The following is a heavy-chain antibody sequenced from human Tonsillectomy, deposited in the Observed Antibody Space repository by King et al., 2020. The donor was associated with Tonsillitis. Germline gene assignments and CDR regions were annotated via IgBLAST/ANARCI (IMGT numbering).Heavy chain of an antibody. CDR2: INHSGST. D-gene: IGHD2-2*01. Sequence: VQLQQWGAGLFKPSETLSLTCAVYGGSFSGYYWSWIRQPPGKGLEWIGEINHSGSTNYNPSLKNRVTISVDTSKNQFSLKLSSVTAADTAVYYCARGYCSSTSCYSEYWGQGTLVTVSS. J-gene: IGHJ4*02. CDR1: GGSFSGYY. V-gene: IGHV4-34*01. CDR3: ARGYCSSTSCYSEY.